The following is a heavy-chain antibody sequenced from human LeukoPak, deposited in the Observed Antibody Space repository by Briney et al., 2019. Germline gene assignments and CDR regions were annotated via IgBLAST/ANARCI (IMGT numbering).Heavy chain of an antibody. V-gene: IGHV4-30-4*01. CDR2: IYYSGNT. Sequence: SETLSLTCTVSGGSISSGDYYWTWIRQPPGKGLEWIEYIYYSGNTHYNPSLKSRVSISVDTAKNQFSLNLSSVTAADTAVYYCARDQNKYDSSGYYYYQYGMDVWGQGTTVTATS. D-gene: IGHD3-22*01. J-gene: IGHJ6*02. CDR1: GGSISSGDYY. CDR3: ARDQNKYDSSGYYYYQYGMDV.